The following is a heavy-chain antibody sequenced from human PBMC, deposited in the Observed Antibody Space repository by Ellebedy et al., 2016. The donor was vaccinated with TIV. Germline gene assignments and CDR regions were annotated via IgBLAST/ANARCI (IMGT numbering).Heavy chain of an antibody. CDR3: ARDRYSSLIYYYYGMDV. D-gene: IGHD6-13*01. CDR2: ISAYNGNT. J-gene: IGHJ6*02. Sequence: ASVKVSCXASGYTFTSYGISWVRQAPGQGLEWMGWISAYNGNTNYAQKLQGRVTMTTDTSTSTAYMELRSLRSDDTAVYYCARDRYSSLIYYYYGMDVWGQGTTVTVSS. V-gene: IGHV1-18*04. CDR1: GYTFTSYG.